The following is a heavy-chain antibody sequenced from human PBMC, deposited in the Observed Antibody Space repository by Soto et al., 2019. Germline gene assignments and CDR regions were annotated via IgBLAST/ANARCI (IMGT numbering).Heavy chain of an antibody. V-gene: IGHV1-69*06. J-gene: IGHJ4*02. D-gene: IGHD5-18*01. Sequence: QVQLVQSGAEVKKPGSSVKVSCKTSGGTFSTYAINWVRQAPGQGLEWMGGIIPIFDTPHYAQKFQGRVTITGEKTTSTALMELSRPRSEATAPYYCARGRVEAAMVKGFNFWGQGTLVTVSS. CDR2: IIPIFDTP. CDR3: ARGRVEAAMVKGFNF. CDR1: GGTFSTYA.